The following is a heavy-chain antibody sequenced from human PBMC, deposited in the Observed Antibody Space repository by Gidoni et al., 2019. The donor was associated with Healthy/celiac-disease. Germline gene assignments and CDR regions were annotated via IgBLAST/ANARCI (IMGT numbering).Heavy chain of an antibody. Sequence: QLQLQESGPGLVKPSETLSLPCTVSGGSISSSSYYWGWIRQPPGKGLEWIGSIYYSGSTYYNPSLKSRVTISVDTSKNQFSLKLSSVTAADTAVYYCAREQYRLLDWQAFDIWGQGTMVTVSS. CDR2: IYYSGST. J-gene: IGHJ3*02. V-gene: IGHV4-39*02. D-gene: IGHD3-22*01. CDR3: AREQYRLLDWQAFDI. CDR1: GGSISSSSYY.